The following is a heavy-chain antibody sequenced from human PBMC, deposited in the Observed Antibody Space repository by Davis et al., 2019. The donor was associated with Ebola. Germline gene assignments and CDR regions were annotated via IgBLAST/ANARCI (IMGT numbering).Heavy chain of an antibody. CDR1: GGTFSSYA. Sequence: AASVKVSCKASGGTFSSYAISWVRQAPGQGLEWMGGIIPIFGTANYAQKFQGRVTMTRDTSTSTVYMELSSLRSEDTAVYYCARDMSSGWYMGYFDLWGRGTLVTVSS. CDR3: ARDMSSGWYMGYFDL. J-gene: IGHJ2*01. V-gene: IGHV1-69*05. CDR2: IIPIFGTA. D-gene: IGHD6-19*01.